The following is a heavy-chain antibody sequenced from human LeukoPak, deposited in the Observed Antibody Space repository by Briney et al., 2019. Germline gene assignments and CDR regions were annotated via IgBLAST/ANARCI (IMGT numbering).Heavy chain of an antibody. CDR1: GYSFISYW. V-gene: IGHV5-51*01. CDR2: IYPGDSDT. D-gene: IGHD1-26*01. J-gene: IGHJ3*02. Sequence: GESLKISCKGSGYSFISYWIGWVRQMPGKGLEWMGIIYPGDSDTRYSPSFQGQVTISADKSISTAYLQWSSLKASDTAMYYCARQKFTWDRAFDIWGQGTMVTVSS. CDR3: ARQKFTWDRAFDI.